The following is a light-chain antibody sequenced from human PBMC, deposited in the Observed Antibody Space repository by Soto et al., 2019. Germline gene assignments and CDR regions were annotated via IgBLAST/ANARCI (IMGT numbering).Light chain of an antibody. Sequence: EIVMTQSPATLSVSPGERATLSCRASQSISSKLGWYQQRPGQAPRLLIYGASTRATGIPARFSGSGSGTEFTLTISSLQSEDSAVYYHQQYNSWTTITFGQGTRLEIK. V-gene: IGKV3-15*01. J-gene: IGKJ5*01. CDR1: QSISSK. CDR3: QQYNSWTTIT. CDR2: GAS.